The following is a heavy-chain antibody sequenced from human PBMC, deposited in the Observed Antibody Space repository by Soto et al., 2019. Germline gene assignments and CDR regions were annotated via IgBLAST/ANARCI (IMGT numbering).Heavy chain of an antibody. V-gene: IGHV3-23*01. Sequence: HPGGSLRLSCVASGFTFSNFAMAWVRQAPGEGLEWVSAISGSGDDTFYADSMKGRFTISRDNSKDTLYLQINSLRAEDTAVYYCARDINWGIDYWGQGTLVTVSS. J-gene: IGHJ4*02. D-gene: IGHD7-27*01. CDR2: ISGSGDDT. CDR1: GFTFSNFA. CDR3: ARDINWGIDY.